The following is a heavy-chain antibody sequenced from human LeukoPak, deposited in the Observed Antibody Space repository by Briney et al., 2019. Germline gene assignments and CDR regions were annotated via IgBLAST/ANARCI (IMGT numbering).Heavy chain of an antibody. V-gene: IGHV3-66*01. CDR3: ARDFAVITEGSGY. J-gene: IGHJ4*02. D-gene: IGHD3-22*01. CDR1: GFTVSSNY. Sequence: GGSLRLSCAAPGFTVSSNYMSWVRQAPGKGLEWVSVIYSGGSTYYADSVKGRFTISRDNSKNTLYLQMNSLRAEDTAVYYCARDFAVITEGSGYWGQGTLVTVSS. CDR2: IYSGGST.